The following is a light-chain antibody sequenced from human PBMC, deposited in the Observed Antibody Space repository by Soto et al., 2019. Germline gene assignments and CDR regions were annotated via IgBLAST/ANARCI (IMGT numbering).Light chain of an antibody. Sequence: QSVLTQPPSVSGAPGQRVTISCTGSSSNIGTGYDVHWYQQLPGTAPKLLIYGNSNRPSGVPDRFSGSKSGTSASLAITGLQAEDEADYYCQSFDSGRFYVFGTGTKLTVL. V-gene: IGLV1-40*01. CDR2: GNS. CDR1: SSNIGTGYD. J-gene: IGLJ1*01. CDR3: QSFDSGRFYV.